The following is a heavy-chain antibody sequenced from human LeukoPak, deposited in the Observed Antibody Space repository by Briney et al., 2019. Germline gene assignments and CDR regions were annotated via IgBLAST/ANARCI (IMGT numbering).Heavy chain of an antibody. Sequence: PGGSLRLSCAASGFTFSSYSMNWVRQAPGKGLEWVSSISSSSSYIYYADSVKGRFTISRDNAKNSLYLQMNSLRAEDTAVYYCAREPAPYRLGLDYWGQGTLVTVSS. CDR1: GFTFSSYS. CDR2: ISSSSSYI. D-gene: IGHD3-9*01. CDR3: AREPAPYRLGLDY. J-gene: IGHJ4*02. V-gene: IGHV3-21*01.